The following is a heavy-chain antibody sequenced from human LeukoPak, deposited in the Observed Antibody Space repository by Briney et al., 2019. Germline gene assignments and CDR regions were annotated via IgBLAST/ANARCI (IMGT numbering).Heavy chain of an antibody. CDR3: ARDETYSSDWQSNHYYYYMDV. CDR2: IYHSGDT. Sequence: SETLSLTCIVSGYSITSGYYWGWIRQPPGKGLEWIGSIYHSGDTYYNPSLKSRVTISVDTSKNQFSLKLDSVTAADTAVYYCARDETYSSDWQSNHYYYYMDVWGKGTTVTVSS. J-gene: IGHJ6*03. D-gene: IGHD6-19*01. V-gene: IGHV4-38-2*02. CDR1: GYSITSGYY.